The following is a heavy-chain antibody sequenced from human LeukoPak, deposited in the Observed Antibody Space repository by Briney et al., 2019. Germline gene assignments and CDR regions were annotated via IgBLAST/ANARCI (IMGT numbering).Heavy chain of an antibody. CDR1: GFTFNDYT. V-gene: IGHV3-43*01. J-gene: IGHJ4*02. CDR3: ENTRRSGTEYAVFDD. D-gene: IGHD3-3*01. CDR2: IMKNSRTT. Sequence: PGGSLRLSCAASGFTFNDYTMHWVRQAPGKGLEWVSLIMKNSRTTYYADSVKGRFAISRDNSKKSLYLQINSLRAEDTALYYCENTRRSGTEYAVFDDWWEGTMVTVSS.